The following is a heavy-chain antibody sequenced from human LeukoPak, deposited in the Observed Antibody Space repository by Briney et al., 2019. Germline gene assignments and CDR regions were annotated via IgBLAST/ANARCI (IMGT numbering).Heavy chain of an antibody. D-gene: IGHD2-8*01. Sequence: RSLRLSCAASGFTFSSYAMHWVRQAPGKGLEWVAVISYDGSNKYYADSVKGRFTISRDNSKNTLYLQMNSLRAEDTAVYYCARDSLGYCTNGVCYPYYFDYWGQGTLVTVSS. CDR1: GFTFSSYA. CDR2: ISYDGSNK. V-gene: IGHV3-30*01. J-gene: IGHJ4*02. CDR3: ARDSLGYCTNGVCYPYYFDY.